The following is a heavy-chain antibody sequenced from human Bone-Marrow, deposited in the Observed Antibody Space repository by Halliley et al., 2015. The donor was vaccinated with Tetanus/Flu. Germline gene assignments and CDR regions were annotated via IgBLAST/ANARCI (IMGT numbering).Heavy chain of an antibody. CDR1: GGSISSYY. J-gene: IGHJ4*02. CDR3: ARSHGAYCSGGNCYSGLDY. CDR2: IYYSGST. V-gene: IGHV4-59*01. D-gene: IGHD2-15*01. Sequence: LRLSCTVSGGSISSYYWSWIRQPPGKGLEWIGYIYYSGSTNYNPSLKSRVTISLDTSKNQFSLKLSSATAADTAVYYCARSHGAYCSGGNCYSGLDYWGQGTLVTVSS.